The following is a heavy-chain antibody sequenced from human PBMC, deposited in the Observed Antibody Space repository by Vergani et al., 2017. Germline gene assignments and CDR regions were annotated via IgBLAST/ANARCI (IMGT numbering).Heavy chain of an antibody. D-gene: IGHD2-15*01. CDR2: IYYSGST. V-gene: IGHV4-39*01. CDR1: NDSVSNTFYY. Sequence: QVQLQESGPGLVKPSETLSLTCTVSNDSVSNTFYYWGWIRQTPGKGLEWIGSIYYSGSTYYNPFLESRVTMSVDTSKNQFSLILTSVTAADTAVYYCARHVKLYCSGVTCYPYYFDYWGQGTLVTVSS. J-gene: IGHJ4*02. CDR3: ARHVKLYCSGVTCYPYYFDY.